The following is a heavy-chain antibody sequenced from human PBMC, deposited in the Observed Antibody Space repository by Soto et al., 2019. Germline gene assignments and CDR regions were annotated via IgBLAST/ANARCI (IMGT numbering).Heavy chain of an antibody. V-gene: IGHV3-15*01. CDR2: IKSKTDGGTT. CDR1: GFTFSNAW. Sequence: GGSLRLSCAASGFTFSNAWMSWVRQAPGKGLEWVGRIKSKTDGGTTDYAAPVKGRFTISRDDSKNTLYLQMNSLKTEDTAVYYCTASLRYSSGWYAFDIWGQGTMVTVSS. J-gene: IGHJ3*02. D-gene: IGHD6-19*01. CDR3: TASLRYSSGWYAFDI.